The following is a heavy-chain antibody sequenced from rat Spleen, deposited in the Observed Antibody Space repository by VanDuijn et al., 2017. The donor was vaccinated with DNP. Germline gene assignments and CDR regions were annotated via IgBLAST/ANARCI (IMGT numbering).Heavy chain of an antibody. J-gene: IGHJ2*01. V-gene: IGHV3-3*01. CDR3: AIQLGVFDY. Sequence: EVQLQESGPGLVKPSQSLSLTCSVTGFSITSNHKWSWIRKFPGNELEWMGSINNAGSTNYNPSLKTRFSITRETSKNQFFLQVNSVRNEDTATYYCAIQLGVFDYWGQGVMVIVSS. CDR2: INNAGST. CDR1: GFSITSNHK. D-gene: IGHD5-1*01.